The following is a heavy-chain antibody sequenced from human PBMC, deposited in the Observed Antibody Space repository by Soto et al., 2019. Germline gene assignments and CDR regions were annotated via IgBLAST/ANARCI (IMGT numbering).Heavy chain of an antibody. CDR3: ARQGYGGLHGLVAV. CDR2: INYSGDT. Sequence: QVQLQESGPRLVKPSETLSLTCTVSGGSLRGYYCSWFRQPPGKGLEGVGYINYSGDTYYNPSLASQVTMSLDTSTNQYSLMINSLTATDTAVYYCARQGYGGLHGLVAVWGQGTTVTVSS. CDR1: GGSLRGYY. D-gene: IGHD3-10*01. V-gene: IGHV4-59*08. J-gene: IGHJ6*02.